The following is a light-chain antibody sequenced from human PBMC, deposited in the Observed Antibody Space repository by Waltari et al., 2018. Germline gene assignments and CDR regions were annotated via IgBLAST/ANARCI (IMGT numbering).Light chain of an antibody. Sequence: QSALTQPASVSGSPGASITISCTGTSSDVGTYNLISWYQQHPGKVPKLLIYEVSKRPSGVSNRFSASKSGNTASLTISGLQADDEADYYCCSYAGVRGAVFGGGTHLTVL. V-gene: IGLV2-23*02. CDR2: EVS. CDR1: SSDVGTYNL. CDR3: CSYAGVRGAV. J-gene: IGLJ7*01.